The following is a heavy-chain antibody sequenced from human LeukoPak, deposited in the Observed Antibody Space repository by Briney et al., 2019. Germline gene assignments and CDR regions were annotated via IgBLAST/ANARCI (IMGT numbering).Heavy chain of an antibody. CDR1: GDSISSYY. V-gene: IGHV4-39*01. D-gene: IGHD6-13*01. CDR2: IYYSGST. CDR3: ARLPYSSRWYSDS. Sequence: TSETLSLTCTVSGDSISSYYWSWIRQPPGKGLEWIGSIYYSGSTYYNPSLKSRATISVDTSKNQFSLKLSSVTAADTAVYHCARLPYSSRWYSDSWGQGTLVTVSS. J-gene: IGHJ4*02.